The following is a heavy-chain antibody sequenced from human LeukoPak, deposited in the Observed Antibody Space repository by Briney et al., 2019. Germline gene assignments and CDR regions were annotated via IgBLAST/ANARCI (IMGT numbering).Heavy chain of an antibody. D-gene: IGHD6-19*01. Sequence: PSETLSLTCSVSGVSIRTYYWSWIRQPAGKGLEWIGRMDFGGNTNYNPSLKSRVTMSVDTSKNQFSLKLSSVTAADTAVYYCATEQWLRSFDIWAKGQWSPSL. CDR1: GVSIRTYY. J-gene: IGHJ3*02. V-gene: IGHV4-4*07. CDR2: MDFGGNT. CDR3: ATEQWLRSFDI.